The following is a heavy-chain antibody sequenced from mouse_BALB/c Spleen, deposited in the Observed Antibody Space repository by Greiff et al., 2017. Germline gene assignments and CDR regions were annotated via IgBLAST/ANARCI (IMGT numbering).Heavy chain of an antibody. CDR2: ISDGGSYT. CDR3: AGGYLYAMDY. V-gene: IGHV5-4*02. J-gene: IGHJ4*01. Sequence: EVQLVESGGGLVKPGGSLKLSCAASGFTFSDYYMYWVRQTPEKRLEWVATISDGGSYTYYPDSVKGRFTISRDNAKNNLYLQMSSLKSEDTAMYYCAGGYLYAMDYWGQGTSVTVSS. CDR1: GFTFSDYY. D-gene: IGHD2-2*01.